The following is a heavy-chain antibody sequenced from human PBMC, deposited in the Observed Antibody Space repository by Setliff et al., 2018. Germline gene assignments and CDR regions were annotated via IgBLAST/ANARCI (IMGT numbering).Heavy chain of an antibody. CDR3: ARGRQVHRHLVIVPAAAFDF. V-gene: IGHV1-2*07. D-gene: IGHD2-2*01. Sequence: EASVKVSCKASGYTFTDYYIHWIRQAPGQGLEWMGWINANGGANGQSYKFRGRVAMTRDTSISTVFMELNRLTSDDTAVYYCARGRQVHRHLVIVPAAAFDFWGQGARVTVSS. J-gene: IGHJ4*02. CDR1: GYTFTDYY. CDR2: INANGGAN.